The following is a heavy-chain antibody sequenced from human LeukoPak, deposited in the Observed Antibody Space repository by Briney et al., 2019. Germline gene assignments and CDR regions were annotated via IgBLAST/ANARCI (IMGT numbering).Heavy chain of an antibody. Sequence: GESLKISCKGSGYTFTGYYMHWVRQAPGQGLEWMGWINPNSGGTNYAQKFQGWVTMTRDTSISTAYMELSRLRSDDTAVYYCARDHGDYQDGLDYWGQGTLVTVSS. D-gene: IGHD4-11*01. CDR1: GYTFTGYY. CDR2: INPNSGGT. CDR3: ARDHGDYQDGLDY. V-gene: IGHV1-2*04. J-gene: IGHJ4*02.